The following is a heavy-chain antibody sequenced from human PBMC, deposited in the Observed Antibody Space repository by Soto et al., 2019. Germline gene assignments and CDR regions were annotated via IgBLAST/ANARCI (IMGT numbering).Heavy chain of an antibody. CDR1: GFTFSSYA. CDR3: AKYFDFWSGYYSRTWYYGMDV. CDR2: IIGSGGST. D-gene: IGHD3-3*01. V-gene: IGHV3-23*01. Sequence: GGSLSLSCAASGFTFSSYAMSWVRQAPGKGLEWVSVIIGSGGSTYYADSVKGRFTISRDISKNTLYLQMNSLRAEDTAVYYCAKYFDFWSGYYSRTWYYGMDVWGQGTTVTVSS. J-gene: IGHJ6*02.